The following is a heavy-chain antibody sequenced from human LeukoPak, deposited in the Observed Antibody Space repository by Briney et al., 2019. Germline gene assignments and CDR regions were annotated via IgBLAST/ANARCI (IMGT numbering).Heavy chain of an antibody. CDR3: ARSHYNRRFDP. Sequence: SETLSLTCTVSAGSISSSSHYWGWIRQPPGKGLEWIGSIYYSGSTYYNPSLKSRVTISVDTSKNQFSLKLSSVTAADTAVYYCARSHYNRRFDPWGQGTLVTVSS. V-gene: IGHV4-39*01. CDR2: IYYSGST. CDR1: AGSISSSSHY. J-gene: IGHJ5*02. D-gene: IGHD1-1*01.